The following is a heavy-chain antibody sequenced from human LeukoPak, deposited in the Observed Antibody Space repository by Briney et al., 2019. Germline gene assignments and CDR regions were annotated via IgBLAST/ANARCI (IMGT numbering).Heavy chain of an antibody. V-gene: IGHV3-30*04. Sequence: GRSLRLSCAASGFTFSSYAMHWVRQAPGKGLEWVAVISYDGSNKYYADSVKGRFTISRDNSKDTLYLQMNSLRAEDTAVYYCARDAPITGTTDYFDYWGQGTLVTVSP. D-gene: IGHD1-20*01. J-gene: IGHJ4*02. CDR1: GFTFSSYA. CDR2: ISYDGSNK. CDR3: ARDAPITGTTDYFDY.